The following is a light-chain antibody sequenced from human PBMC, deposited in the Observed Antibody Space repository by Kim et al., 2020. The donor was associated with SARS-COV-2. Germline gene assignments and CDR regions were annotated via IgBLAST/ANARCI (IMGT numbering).Light chain of an antibody. J-gene: IGLJ2*01. CDR1: SLRSYY. CDR3: NSRDSNDNVV. V-gene: IGLV3-19*01. Sequence: VALGKTVRITCQGDSLRSYYATWYQQKPGQAPILVIYGKNNRPSGIPDRFSGSGSGNTASLTITGTQAGDEADYYCNSRDSNDNVVFGGGTQLTVL. CDR2: GKN.